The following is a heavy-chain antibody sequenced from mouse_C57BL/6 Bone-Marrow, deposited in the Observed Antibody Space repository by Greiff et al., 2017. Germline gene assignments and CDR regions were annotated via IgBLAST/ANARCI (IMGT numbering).Heavy chain of an antibody. CDR3: AREGGIYYYGSGWYFDV. CDR1: GYTFTSYW. CDR2: IHPNSGST. J-gene: IGHJ1*03. Sequence: QVQLQQSGAELVKPGASVKLSCKASGYTFTSYWMHWVKQRPGQGLEWIGMIHPNSGSTNYNEKFKSKATLTVDKSSSTAYMQLSSLTSEDSAVYYCAREGGIYYYGSGWYFDVGGTGTTVTVSS. D-gene: IGHD1-1*01. V-gene: IGHV1-64*01.